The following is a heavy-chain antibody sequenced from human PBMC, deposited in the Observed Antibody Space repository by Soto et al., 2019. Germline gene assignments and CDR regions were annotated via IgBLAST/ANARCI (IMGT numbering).Heavy chain of an antibody. D-gene: IGHD1-7*01. Sequence: LRLSCAAYGFTFSSYGMTWVRQAPGKGLEWVSFSSATGAGAYYADSVKGRFTISRDNSKNTLYLQMTSLRADDTAVYYCAKDRRAGGNYGFYSDFWGQGALVPVSS. V-gene: IGHV3-23*01. CDR1: GFTFSSYG. CDR2: SSATGAGA. J-gene: IGHJ4*02. CDR3: AKDRRAGGNYGFYSDF.